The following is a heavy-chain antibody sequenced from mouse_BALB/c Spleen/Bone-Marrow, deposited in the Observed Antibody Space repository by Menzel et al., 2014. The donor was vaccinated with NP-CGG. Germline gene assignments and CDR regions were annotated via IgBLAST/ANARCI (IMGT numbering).Heavy chain of an antibody. CDR3: ARGNYGVFYAMDY. CDR1: GFNIKDTY. V-gene: IGHV14-3*02. Sequence: VQLQQSGAELVKPGASVKLSCTASGFNIKDTYMHWVKQRPEQGLEWIGRIDPANGNTKYDPKFQGKATITADTSSNTAYLQLSSLTSEDTAVYYCARGNYGVFYAMDYWGQGTSVTVSS. D-gene: IGHD2-1*01. J-gene: IGHJ4*01. CDR2: IDPANGNT.